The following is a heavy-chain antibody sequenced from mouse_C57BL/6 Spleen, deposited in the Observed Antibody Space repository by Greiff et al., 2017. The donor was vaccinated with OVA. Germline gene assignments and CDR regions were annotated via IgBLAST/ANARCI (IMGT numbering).Heavy chain of an antibody. CDR2: ISDGGSYT. Sequence: EVMLVESGGGLVKPGGSLKLSCAASGFTFSSYAMSWVRQTPEKRLEWVATISDGGSYTYYPDNVKGRFTISRDNAKNNLYLQMSHLKSEDTAMYYCAREEGYYGSSYFDYWGQGTTLTVSS. D-gene: IGHD1-1*01. V-gene: IGHV5-4*01. CDR1: GFTFSSYA. CDR3: AREEGYYGSSYFDY. J-gene: IGHJ2*01.